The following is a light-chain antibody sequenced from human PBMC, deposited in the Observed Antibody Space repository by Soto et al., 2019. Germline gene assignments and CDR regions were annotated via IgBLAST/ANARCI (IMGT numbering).Light chain of an antibody. CDR2: GNS. CDR1: SSNIGAGYD. Sequence: QSVLTQPPSLSGAPGQRVTISCTGSSSNIGAGYDVHWYQQLPGTAPKLLIYGNSNRPSGVPDRFSGSKSGTSASLAITGLQAEDEADYYCQSYDSSLFYVFGTGTKVTVL. J-gene: IGLJ1*01. CDR3: QSYDSSLFYV. V-gene: IGLV1-40*01.